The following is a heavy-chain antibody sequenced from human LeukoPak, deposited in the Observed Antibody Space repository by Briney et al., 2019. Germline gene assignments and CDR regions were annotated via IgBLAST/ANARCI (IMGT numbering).Heavy chain of an antibody. CDR3: ASIPYGSGSYYKAGFDY. J-gene: IGHJ4*02. D-gene: IGHD3-10*01. Sequence: PSETLSLTCTVSGGSISSYYWSWIRQPPGKGLEWIGYIYYSGSTNYNPSLKSRVTISVDTSKNQFSLKLSSVAAADTAVYYCASIPYGSGSYYKAGFDYRGQGTLVTVSS. CDR2: IYYSGST. V-gene: IGHV4-59*01. CDR1: GGSISSYY.